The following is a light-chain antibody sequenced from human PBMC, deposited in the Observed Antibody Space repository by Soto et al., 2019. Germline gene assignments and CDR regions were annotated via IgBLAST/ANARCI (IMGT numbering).Light chain of an antibody. J-gene: IGKJ4*01. CDR1: QSVNSN. Sequence: EIVMTQSPVTLSVSPGDRATLSCRASQSVNSNLAWYQQKPGQTPKLLIYVSSPRVTGIPARFSGSGSGTEFTLTSSSRQSEDFAVYYCQQYNVWPLTFGGGTKVEFK. V-gene: IGKV3-15*01. CDR3: QQYNVWPLT. CDR2: VSS.